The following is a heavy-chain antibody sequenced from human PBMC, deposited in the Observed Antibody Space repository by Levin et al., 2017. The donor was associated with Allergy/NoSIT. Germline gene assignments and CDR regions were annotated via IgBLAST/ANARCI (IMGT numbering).Heavy chain of an antibody. D-gene: IGHD3-22*01. V-gene: IGHV1-18*01. Sequence: GESLKISCKASGYTFTNYGISWVRQAPGQGLEWMGWISAYNGNTNYAQKVQGRVTMTTETSTTTAYMELRSLRSDDTAVYYCARVNYDSSGYDFDYWGQGTLVTVSS. CDR2: ISAYNGNT. J-gene: IGHJ4*02. CDR1: GYTFTNYG. CDR3: ARVNYDSSGYDFDY.